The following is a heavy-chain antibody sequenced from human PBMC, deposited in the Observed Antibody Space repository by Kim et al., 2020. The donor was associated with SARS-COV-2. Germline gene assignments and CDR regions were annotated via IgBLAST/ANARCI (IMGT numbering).Heavy chain of an antibody. V-gene: IGHV6-1*01. CDR2: TYYRSKWYS. CDR3: ARSPSASGRNYGLDV. CDR1: GDSVSSNSAT. Sequence: SQTLSLTCTISGDSVSSNSATWNWIRQSPSRGLEWLGWTYYRSKWYSGYAVSVKSRISINPDTSKNQFSLQLNSVTPGDTAVYYCARSPSASGRNYGLDVWGQGTTVTVSS. J-gene: IGHJ6*02. D-gene: IGHD3-10*01.